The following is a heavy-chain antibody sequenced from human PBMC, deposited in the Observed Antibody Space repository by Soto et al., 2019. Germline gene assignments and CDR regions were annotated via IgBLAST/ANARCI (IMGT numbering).Heavy chain of an antibody. J-gene: IGHJ4*02. CDR2: ISGSGGST. V-gene: IGHV3-23*01. Sequence: GGSLRLSCAASGFTFSSYAMSWVRQAPGKGLEWVSTISGSGGSTYYADSVKGRFTISRDNSKNTLYLQMNSLRAEDTAIYYCANAPPWAGSGTQGYWGQGTLVTVSS. D-gene: IGHD3-10*01. CDR3: ANAPPWAGSGTQGY. CDR1: GFTFSSYA.